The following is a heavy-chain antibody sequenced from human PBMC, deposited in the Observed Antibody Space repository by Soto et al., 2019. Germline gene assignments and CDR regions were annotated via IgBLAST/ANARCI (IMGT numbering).Heavy chain of an antibody. J-gene: IGHJ4*02. D-gene: IGHD2-15*01. CDR1: GFTFSSYA. V-gene: IGHV3-23*01. CDR2: ISGSGGST. CDR3: AATEGLSGGRWNLFYY. Sequence: EVQLLESGGGLVQPGGSLRLSCAASGFTFSSYAMSWVRQAPGKGLEWVSAISGSGGSTYYADSVKGRFSISRDNSKNTLYLQINSLRAEDTAVYYCAATEGLSGGRWNLFYYWGQGTLVTVSS.